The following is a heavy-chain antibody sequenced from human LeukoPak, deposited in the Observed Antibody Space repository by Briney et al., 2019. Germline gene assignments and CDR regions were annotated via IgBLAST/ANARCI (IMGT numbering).Heavy chain of an antibody. CDR2: IYPGDSDT. J-gene: IGHJ4*02. CDR1: GYTFTNYW. V-gene: IGHV5-51*01. Sequence: GESLKISCKASGYTFTNYWIGWVRQMPGKGLEWMGIIYPGDSDTRYSPSFQGQVTMSADKSISTAYLQWSSLKASDTAMYYCARNPSKKIFGVVPQGYWGQGTLVTVSS. CDR3: ARNPSKKIFGVVPQGY. D-gene: IGHD3-3*01.